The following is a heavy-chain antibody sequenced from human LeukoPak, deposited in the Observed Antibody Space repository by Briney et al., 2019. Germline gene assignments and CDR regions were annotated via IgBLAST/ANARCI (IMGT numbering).Heavy chain of an antibody. Sequence: PGGSLRLSCAASGFTFSRYWMSWVRQAPGKGLEWVANIKQDGSEKYYVDSVKGRFTISRDNAKNSLYVEMNSLRAEDTAVYYCARGRYDSSGHPGDYWGQGTLVTVSS. CDR2: IKQDGSEK. D-gene: IGHD3-22*01. V-gene: IGHV3-7*03. J-gene: IGHJ4*02. CDR1: GFTFSRYW. CDR3: ARGRYDSSGHPGDY.